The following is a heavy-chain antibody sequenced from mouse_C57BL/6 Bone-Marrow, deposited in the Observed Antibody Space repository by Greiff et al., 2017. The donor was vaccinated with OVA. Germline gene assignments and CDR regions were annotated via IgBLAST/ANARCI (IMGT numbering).Heavy chain of an antibody. D-gene: IGHD1-1*01. CDR1: GYTFTSYG. CDR2: IYPRSGNT. CDR3: ARSEITTDYYAMDY. V-gene: IGHV1-81*01. J-gene: IGHJ4*01. Sequence: QVQLKESGAELARPGASVKLSCKASGYTFTSYGISWVKQRTGQGLEWIGEIYPRSGNTYYNEKFKGKATLTADKSSSTAYMELRSLTSEDSAVYFCARSEITTDYYAMDYWGQGTSVTVSS.